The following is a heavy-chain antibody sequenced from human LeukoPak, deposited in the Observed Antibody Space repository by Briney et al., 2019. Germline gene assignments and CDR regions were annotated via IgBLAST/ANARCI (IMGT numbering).Heavy chain of an antibody. CDR3: ARDMGRSATRIRFDP. CDR2: ISAYNGNT. J-gene: IGHJ5*02. Sequence: ASVKVSCKASGYTFTSYGISWVRQAPGQGLEWMGWISAYNGNTNYTQKLQGRVTMTTDTSTSTAYMELRSLRSDDTAVYYCARDMGRSATRIRFDPWGQGTLVTVSS. V-gene: IGHV1-18*01. CDR1: GYTFTSYG. D-gene: IGHD3-10*01.